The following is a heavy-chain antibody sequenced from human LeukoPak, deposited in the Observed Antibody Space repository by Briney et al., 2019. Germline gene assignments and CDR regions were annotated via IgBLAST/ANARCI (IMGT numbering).Heavy chain of an antibody. CDR3: ARELRYSSGFDY. Sequence: QSGGSLRLSCAASGFTFSSYRMSWVRQAPGKGLEGVANIKQDGSEKYYVDSVKGRFTISRDNAKNSLYLQMNSLRAEDTAVYYCARELRYSSGFDYWGQGTLVTVSS. CDR1: GFTFSSYR. CDR2: IKQDGSEK. J-gene: IGHJ4*02. V-gene: IGHV3-7*01. D-gene: IGHD6-19*01.